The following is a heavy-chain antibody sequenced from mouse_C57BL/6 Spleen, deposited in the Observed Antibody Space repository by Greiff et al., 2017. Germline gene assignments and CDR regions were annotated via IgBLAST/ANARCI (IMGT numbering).Heavy chain of an antibody. D-gene: IGHD1-1*01. CDR3: ARDSTTVALDY. CDR1: GYTFTSYW. CDR2: INPSSGYT. V-gene: IGHV1-7*01. Sequence: VQLQQSGAELAKPGASVKLSCKASGYTFTSYWMHWVKQRPGQGLEWIGYINPSSGYTKYNQKFKDKATLNADKSSSTAYMQLSSLTYEDSAVYYCARDSTTVALDYWGQGTTLTVSS. J-gene: IGHJ2*01.